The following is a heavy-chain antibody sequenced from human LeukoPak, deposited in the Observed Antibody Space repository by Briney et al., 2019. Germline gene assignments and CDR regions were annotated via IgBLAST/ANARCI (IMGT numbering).Heavy chain of an antibody. J-gene: IGHJ4*02. Sequence: GGSLRLSCAASGFTFSTYAMTWVRQAPGKGLEWVSGISAGGGSTYYADSVKGRFTISRDNSKNTLYLQMSSLRAEDTAVYYCAKHFSSGTYYNYFDYWGQGTLVTVSS. CDR2: ISAGGGST. CDR3: AKHFSSGTYYNYFDY. V-gene: IGHV3-23*01. CDR1: GFTFSTYA. D-gene: IGHD3-10*01.